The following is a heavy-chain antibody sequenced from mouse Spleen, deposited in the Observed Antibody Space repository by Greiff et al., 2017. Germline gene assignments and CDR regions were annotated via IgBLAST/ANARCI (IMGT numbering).Heavy chain of an antibody. D-gene: IGHD2-10*02. CDR3: ARGYGNFFDY. V-gene: IGHV1-69*02. Sequence: VQLQQSGAELVKPGASVKLSCKASGYTFTSYWMHWVKQRPGQGLEWIGEIDPSDSYTNYNEKFKGKATLTVDKSSSTAYMQLSSLTSDDSAVYFCARGYGNFFDYWGQGTTLTVSS. J-gene: IGHJ2*01. CDR1: GYTFTSYW. CDR2: IDPSDSYT.